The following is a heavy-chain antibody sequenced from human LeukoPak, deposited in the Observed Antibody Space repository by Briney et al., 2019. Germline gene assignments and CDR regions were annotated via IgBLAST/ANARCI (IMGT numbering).Heavy chain of an antibody. CDR3: AKDRYYYDSSGYYHNFDY. D-gene: IGHD3-22*01. Sequence: GGSLRLSCAASGFTFSSYAMSWVRQAPGKGLEWVSAISGSGGSTYYADSVKGRITISRDNSKNTLYLQMNSLRAEDTAVYYCAKDRYYYDSSGYYHNFDYWGQGTLVTVSS. CDR1: GFTFSSYA. J-gene: IGHJ4*02. CDR2: ISGSGGST. V-gene: IGHV3-23*01.